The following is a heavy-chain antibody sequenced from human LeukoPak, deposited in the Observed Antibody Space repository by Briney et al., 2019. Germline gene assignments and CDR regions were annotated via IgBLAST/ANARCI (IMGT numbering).Heavy chain of an antibody. CDR2: IYPGDSDT. J-gene: IGHJ4*02. D-gene: IGHD1-26*01. Sequence: KPGESLKISCKGSGYSFTSYWIGWVRQMPGKGLEWMGIIYPGDSDTRYSPSFQGQVTISADKSISTAYLQWSSLKASDTAIYYCARPADYSGSFRDDYFDYWGQGTQVTVSS. V-gene: IGHV5-51*01. CDR1: GYSFTSYW. CDR3: ARPADYSGSFRDDYFDY.